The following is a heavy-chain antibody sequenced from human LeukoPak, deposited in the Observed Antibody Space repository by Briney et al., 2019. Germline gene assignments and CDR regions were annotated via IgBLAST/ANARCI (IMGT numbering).Heavy chain of an antibody. J-gene: IGHJ4*02. Sequence: GGSLRLSCAASGFTFSTIYMSWVRQAPGKGLEWVSNIYSGGSTYYADSVKGRFTISRDNSKNTVFLQMNSLRAEDTAVYYCAGSFDYWGQGTLVTVSS. CDR1: GFTFSTIY. V-gene: IGHV3-66*01. CDR2: IYSGGST. CDR3: AGSFDY.